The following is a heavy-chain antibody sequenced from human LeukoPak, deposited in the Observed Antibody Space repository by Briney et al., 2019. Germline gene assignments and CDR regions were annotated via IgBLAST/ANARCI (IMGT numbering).Heavy chain of an antibody. CDR2: IGAYNGNR. D-gene: IGHD2-2*02. V-gene: IGHV1-18*01. J-gene: IGHJ6*03. Sequence: ASVKVSCKASGYTFTSYGISWVRQAPGQELGWMGWIGAYNGNRNYAQERQGRVTMTTDTSTSTAYMELRSLRSDDTAVYYCARWAAAQILGYCSSTSCYKPYYYYYMDVWGKGTTVTVSS. CDR1: GYTFTSYG. CDR3: ARWAAAQILGYCSSTSCYKPYYYYYMDV.